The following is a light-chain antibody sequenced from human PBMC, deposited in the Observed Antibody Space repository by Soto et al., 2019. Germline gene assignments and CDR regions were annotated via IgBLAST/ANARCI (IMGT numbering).Light chain of an antibody. CDR2: EVS. Sequence: QSALTQPASVSGSLGQSITISCTGTTSDIGDYDYVSWYQQHPGKAPKLMIYEVSNRPSGVSYRFSGSKSGSTASLTISGLQTEDEADYYCSSYTSSSTPLYVFGTGTKVTVL. V-gene: IGLV2-14*01. CDR3: SSYTSSSTPLYV. J-gene: IGLJ1*01. CDR1: TSDIGDYDY.